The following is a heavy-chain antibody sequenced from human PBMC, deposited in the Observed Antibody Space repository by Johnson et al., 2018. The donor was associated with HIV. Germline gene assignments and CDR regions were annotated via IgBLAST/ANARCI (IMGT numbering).Heavy chain of an antibody. CDR3: ARAGRLGYCSGGSCYSPAFDI. Sequence: EVQLVESGGGVVRPGGSLRLSCAASGFTVSSNYMSWVRQAPGKGLAWVSVLYSGRSTSYADSLKGRFTISRDTAKNSLYLQMNSLRAEDTAVYYCARAGRLGYCSGGSCYSPAFDIWGQGTMVTVS. V-gene: IGHV3-66*01. J-gene: IGHJ3*02. D-gene: IGHD2-15*01. CDR1: GFTVSSNY. CDR2: LYSGRST.